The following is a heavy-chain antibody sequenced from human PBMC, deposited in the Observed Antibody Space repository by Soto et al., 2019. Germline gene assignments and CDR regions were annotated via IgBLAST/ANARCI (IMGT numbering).Heavy chain of an antibody. Sequence: SETLSLTCTVSGGSISSYYWSWIRQPPGKGLEWIGYIYYSGGTNYNPSLKSRVTISVDTSKNQFSLKLSSVTAADTAVYYCAREVYSGYETYYMDVWGKGTTVTVSS. CDR1: GGSISSYY. V-gene: IGHV4-59*01. D-gene: IGHD5-12*01. CDR3: AREVYSGYETYYMDV. J-gene: IGHJ6*03. CDR2: IYYSGGT.